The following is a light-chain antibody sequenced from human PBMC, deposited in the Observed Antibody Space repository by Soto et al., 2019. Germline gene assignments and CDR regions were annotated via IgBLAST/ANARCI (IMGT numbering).Light chain of an antibody. CDR1: QSVNSRF. CDR2: GAS. V-gene: IGKV3-20*01. CDR3: QQYGSSPPMYT. J-gene: IGKJ2*01. Sequence: EIVLTQSPGTLSLSPRERATLSCRASQSVNSRFLAWYQQKPGQAPRLLMYGASTRATGIPDRFSGSGSGADFTLTISRLEPEDFAVYYCQQYGSSPPMYTFGQGTKLEIK.